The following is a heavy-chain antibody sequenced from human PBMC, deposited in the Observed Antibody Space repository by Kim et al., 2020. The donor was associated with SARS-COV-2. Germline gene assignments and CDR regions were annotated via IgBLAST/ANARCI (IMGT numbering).Heavy chain of an antibody. CDR1: EFMFNVYG. D-gene: IGHD3-22*01. CDR2: IGHDGSLQ. J-gene: IGHJ4*02. Sequence: GGSLRLSCVASEFMFNVYGMHWVRQAPGKGLEWVTTIGHDGSLQAYGDSVKGRFTVSRDNSKNTLFLQVNSLRGEDTAVYYCARDLEVGRHFDYWGPGTVVPVP. CDR3: ARDLEVGRHFDY. V-gene: IGHV3-33*08.